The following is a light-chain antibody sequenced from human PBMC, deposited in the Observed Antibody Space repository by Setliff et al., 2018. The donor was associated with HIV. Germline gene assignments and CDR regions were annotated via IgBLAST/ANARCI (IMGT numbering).Light chain of an antibody. V-gene: IGLV2-23*02. CDR3: CSYAGSGPV. Sequence: QSALTQPASVSGSPGQSITLSCTGASSDVGGYNYVSWYQQHPDKAPKLMIYDVKNRPSGVSDRFSGSKSGNTASLTISGLQAEDEADYYCCSYAGSGPVFGAGTKLTVL. CDR2: DVK. CDR1: SSDVGGYNY. J-gene: IGLJ1*01.